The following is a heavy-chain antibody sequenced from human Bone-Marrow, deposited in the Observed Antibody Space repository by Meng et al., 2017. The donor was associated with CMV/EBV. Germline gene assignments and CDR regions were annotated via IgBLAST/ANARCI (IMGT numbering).Heavy chain of an antibody. Sequence: GGSLRLSCAASGFTFSSYAMHWVRQAPGKGLEWVAVISYDGSNKYYADSVKGRFTISRDNAKNSLYLQMNSLRAEDTAVYYCAREAYPRFWSGYYGYYGMDVWGQGTTVTVSS. CDR2: ISYDGSNK. CDR1: GFTFSSYA. CDR3: AREAYPRFWSGYYGYYGMDV. V-gene: IGHV3-30*04. J-gene: IGHJ6*02. D-gene: IGHD3-3*01.